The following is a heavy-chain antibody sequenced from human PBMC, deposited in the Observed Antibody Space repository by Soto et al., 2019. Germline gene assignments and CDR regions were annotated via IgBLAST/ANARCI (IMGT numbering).Heavy chain of an antibody. D-gene: IGHD6-19*01. CDR2: IFNSGGT. CDR3: ARDRSHSGWYVTPGY. J-gene: IGHJ4*02. Sequence: SETLSLTCSVSGGSVRSGNHYWSWIRQPPGKGLEWIGYIFNSGGTKYNPSLKSRVSISADMSKNQFSLNLTSVTAADTAVYYCARDRSHSGWYVTPGYWGQGTLVTVSS. CDR1: GGSVRSGNHY. V-gene: IGHV4-61*01.